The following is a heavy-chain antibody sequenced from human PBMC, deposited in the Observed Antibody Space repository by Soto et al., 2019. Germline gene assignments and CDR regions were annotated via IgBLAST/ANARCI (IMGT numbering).Heavy chain of an antibody. CDR3: ARDLGGDTAMVAGVY. CDR2: ISYDGSNK. D-gene: IGHD5-18*01. Sequence: GGSLRLSCAASGFTFSSYAMHWVRQAPGKGLEWVAVISYDGSNKYYADSVKGRFTISRDNSKNTLYLQMNSLRAEDTAVYYCARDLGGDTAMVAGVYWGQGTLVTVSS. CDR1: GFTFSSYA. J-gene: IGHJ4*02. V-gene: IGHV3-30-3*01.